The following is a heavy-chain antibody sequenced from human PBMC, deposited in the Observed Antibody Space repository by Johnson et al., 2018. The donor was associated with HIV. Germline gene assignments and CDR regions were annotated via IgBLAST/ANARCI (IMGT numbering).Heavy chain of an antibody. J-gene: IGHJ3*02. Sequence: LVESGGGVVQPGRSLRLSCAASGFTFSSYAMHWVRQAPGKGLEWVAVISYDGSNKYYADSVKGRFTISRDNSKNTLYLQMNSLRAEHTAVYYCAREGVWGSCDAFDIWGQGTIVTVS. D-gene: IGHD3-16*01. CDR3: AREGVWGSCDAFDI. V-gene: IGHV3-30-3*01. CDR2: ISYDGSNK. CDR1: GFTFSSYA.